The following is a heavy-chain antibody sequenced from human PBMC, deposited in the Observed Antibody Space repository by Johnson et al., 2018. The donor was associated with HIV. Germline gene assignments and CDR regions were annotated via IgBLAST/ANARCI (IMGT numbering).Heavy chain of an antibody. J-gene: IGHJ3*02. V-gene: IGHV3-20*04. CDR3: ARRGDRDAFDI. D-gene: IGHD4-17*01. CDR1: GFTFDDYG. Sequence: VQVVESEGGVVRPGGSLRLSCAASGFTFDDYGMSWVRQGPYVDSVKGRFTISRDNSKNTLYLQMGSLRAEDMAVYYCARRGDRDAFDIWGQGTMVTVSS.